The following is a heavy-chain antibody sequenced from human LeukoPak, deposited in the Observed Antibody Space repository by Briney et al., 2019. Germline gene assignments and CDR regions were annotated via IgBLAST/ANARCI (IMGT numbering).Heavy chain of an antibody. J-gene: IGHJ4*01. CDR3: AREGSRGYYPY. D-gene: IGHD3-22*01. CDR1: RFTSSDYP. CDR2: ISKDGNER. V-gene: IGHV3-30*03. Sequence: GRSLRLSCAASRFTSSDYPMHWVRQTPGKGLEWVAVISKDGNERHYADPVRDRFTISRDNSKNTVYLQIDSLSVEDTAVYYCAREGSRGYYPYWGQGILVTVSS.